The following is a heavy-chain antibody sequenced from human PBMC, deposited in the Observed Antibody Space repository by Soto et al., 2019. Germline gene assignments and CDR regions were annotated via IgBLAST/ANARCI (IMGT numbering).Heavy chain of an antibody. CDR3: IRGSGYAYDAFDI. D-gene: IGHD5-12*01. CDR1: GFTFTRYW. CDR2: IKQDGSEK. Sequence: EAQLVESGGGLVQPGGSLRLSCAVSGFTFTRYWMSWVRQAPGKGLEWVANIKQDGSEKYYVDSVKGRFTISRDKAKNSLFLQMNNLRAEETALYYSIRGSGYAYDAFDIWGRGTLVTVSS. V-gene: IGHV3-7*01. J-gene: IGHJ3*02.